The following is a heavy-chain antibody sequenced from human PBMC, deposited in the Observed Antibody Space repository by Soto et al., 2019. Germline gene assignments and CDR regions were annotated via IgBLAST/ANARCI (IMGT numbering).Heavy chain of an antibody. V-gene: IGHV5-51*01. CDR1: GYSFTSYW. Sequence: GESLKISCKGSGYSFTSYWIGWVRQMPGKGLEWMGIIYPGDSDTRYSPSFQGQVTISADKSISTAYLQWSSLKASDTAMYYCARLWSGYYTSPDYCYYGMDVWGQGTTVTVSS. J-gene: IGHJ6*02. CDR2: IYPGDSDT. D-gene: IGHD3-3*01. CDR3: ARLWSGYYTSPDYCYYGMDV.